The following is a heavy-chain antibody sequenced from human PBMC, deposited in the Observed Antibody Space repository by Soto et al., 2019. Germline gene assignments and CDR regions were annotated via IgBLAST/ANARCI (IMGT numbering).Heavy chain of an antibody. CDR1: VFTFSSYS. CDR3: ARAERFLEWFNWFDP. CDR2: ISSSSSYI. V-gene: IGHV3-21*01. J-gene: IGHJ5*02. Sequence: GALRLSCAASVFTFSSYSMNWVRQAPGKGLEWVSSISSSSSYIYYADSVKGRFTISRDNAKNSLYLQMNSLRAEDTAVYYCARAERFLEWFNWFDPWGQGTLVTVSS. D-gene: IGHD3-3*01.